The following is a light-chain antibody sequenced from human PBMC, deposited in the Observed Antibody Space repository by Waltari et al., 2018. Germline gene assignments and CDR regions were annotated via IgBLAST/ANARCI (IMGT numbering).Light chain of an antibody. Sequence: IQLTQSPSSLSASVGDRVTVTCRASQVIATYLVWYQQKPGKAPKVLIYGASTLHSGGPSRFSGSRSGTDFTLTSSNLQPEDFATYFCQQINIYPYTFGGGTKVEIK. J-gene: IGKJ4*01. V-gene: IGKV1-9*01. CDR2: GAS. CDR3: QQINIYPYT. CDR1: QVIATY.